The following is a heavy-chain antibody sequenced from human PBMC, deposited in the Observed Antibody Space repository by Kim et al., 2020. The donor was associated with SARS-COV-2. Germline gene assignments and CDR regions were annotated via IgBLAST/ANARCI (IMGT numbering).Heavy chain of an antibody. CDR1: GFTFSSYA. J-gene: IGHJ3*02. V-gene: IGHV3-30*04. CDR3: ARDLGTYSAILTGYYI. Sequence: GGSLRLSCAASGFTFSSYAMHWVRQAPGKGLEWVAVISYDGSNKYYADSVKGRFTISRDNSKNTLYLQMNSLRAEDTAVYYCARDLGTYSAILTGYYIW. D-gene: IGHD3-9*01. CDR2: ISYDGSNK.